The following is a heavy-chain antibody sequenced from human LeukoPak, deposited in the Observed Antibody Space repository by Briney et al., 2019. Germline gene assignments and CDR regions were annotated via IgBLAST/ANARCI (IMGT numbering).Heavy chain of an antibody. CDR1: GFTFSSYG. CDR3: ARGKITMIEDY. CDR2: ISYDGSNK. V-gene: IGHV3-30*03. Sequence: PGGSLRLSCAASGFTFSSYGMHWVRQAPGKGLEWVAVISYDGSNKYYADSVKGRFTISRDNSKNTLYLQMNSLRAEDTAVYHCARGKITMIEDYWGQGTLVTVSS. D-gene: IGHD3-22*01. J-gene: IGHJ4*02.